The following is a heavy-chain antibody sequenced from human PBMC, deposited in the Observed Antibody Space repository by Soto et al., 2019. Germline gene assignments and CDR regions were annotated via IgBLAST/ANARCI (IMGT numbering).Heavy chain of an antibody. J-gene: IGHJ4*02. V-gene: IGHV1-46*01. D-gene: IGHD1-7*01. CDR3: ARGVTAVELPYDY. Sequence: GASVNVSCKASGYTLTNYDMHWVRQAPGQGLEWMGIFNPRGGSTSLAQKFQGRVTMTWDTSTTTVYMEVSSLRSEDTAVYYCARGVTAVELPYDYWGQGTLVTVSS. CDR1: GYTLTNYD. CDR2: FNPRGGST.